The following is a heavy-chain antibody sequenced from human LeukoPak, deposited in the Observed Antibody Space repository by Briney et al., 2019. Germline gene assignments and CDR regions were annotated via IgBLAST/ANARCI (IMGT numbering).Heavy chain of an antibody. J-gene: IGHJ4*02. V-gene: IGHV4-4*07. CDR1: GGSISSYY. CDR3: ARDTRYSGYDYFDY. Sequence: SSETLSLTCTVSGGSISSYYWSWIRQPAGKGLEWIGRIYTSGSTNYNPSLKSRVTMSVDTSKNQFSLKLSSVTAADTAVYYCARDTRYSGYDYFDYWGQGTLVTVSS. D-gene: IGHD5-12*01. CDR2: IYTSGST.